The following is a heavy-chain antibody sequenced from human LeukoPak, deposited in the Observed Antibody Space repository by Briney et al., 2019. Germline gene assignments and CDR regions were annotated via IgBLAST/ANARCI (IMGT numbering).Heavy chain of an antibody. J-gene: IGHJ6*02. CDR2: VNPNSGNT. Sequence: ASVKVSCKASGYTFTSYDINWVRQATGQGLEWMGWVNPNSGNTGYAQKFQGRVTMTRNTSISTAYMELSSLRSEDTAVYYCARFNWDILHYYYGMDVRGQGTTVTVSS. CDR1: GYTFTSYD. D-gene: IGHD2-15*01. CDR3: ARFNWDILHYYYGMDV. V-gene: IGHV1-8*01.